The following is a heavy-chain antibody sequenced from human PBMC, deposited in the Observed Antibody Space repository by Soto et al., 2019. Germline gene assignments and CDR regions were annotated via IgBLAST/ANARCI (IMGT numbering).Heavy chain of an antibody. CDR2: IWYDGSNK. Sequence: QVQLVESGGGVVQPGRSLRLSCAASGFTFSSYGMHWVRQAPGKGLEWVAVIWYDGSNKYYADSVKGRFTISRDNSKNTLYLQMNSLRAEDTAVYYCARDANSYGTPDAFDIWGQGTMVTVS. D-gene: IGHD5-18*01. V-gene: IGHV3-33*01. CDR3: ARDANSYGTPDAFDI. J-gene: IGHJ3*02. CDR1: GFTFSSYG.